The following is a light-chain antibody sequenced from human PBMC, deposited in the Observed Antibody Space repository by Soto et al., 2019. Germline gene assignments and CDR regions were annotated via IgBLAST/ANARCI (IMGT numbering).Light chain of an antibody. J-gene: IGLJ2*01. V-gene: IGLV1-44*01. CDR3: AAWDDSLKGLV. CDR1: SSNIGSNT. Sequence: QLVLTQPPSASGTPGQRVTISCSGSSSNIGSNTVNWYQQLPGTAPKLLIYSNAQRPSGVPDRFSGSKSGTSASLAISGLQSEDEADYYCAAWDDSLKGLVFGGGTKLTVL. CDR2: SNA.